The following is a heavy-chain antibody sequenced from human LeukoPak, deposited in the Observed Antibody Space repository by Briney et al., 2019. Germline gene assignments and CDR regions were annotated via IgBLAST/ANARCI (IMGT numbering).Heavy chain of an antibody. CDR2: IYPGDYET. Sequence: GESLKITCEGSGYSFSNYWIGWVRQMPGKGLEWMGIIYPGDYETRYSPSFQGLVTISVDKSISTAYLQWSSLKASDTAMYYCAIPPGYCGNDCSFDHWGQGTLVTVSS. CDR3: AIPPGYCGNDCSFDH. CDR1: GYSFSNYW. J-gene: IGHJ4*02. V-gene: IGHV5-51*01. D-gene: IGHD2-21*02.